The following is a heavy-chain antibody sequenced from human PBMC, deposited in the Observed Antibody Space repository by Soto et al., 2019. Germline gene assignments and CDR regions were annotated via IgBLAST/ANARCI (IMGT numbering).Heavy chain of an antibody. CDR2: INLSGST. CDR1: GGSFSGYY. V-gene: IGHV4-34*01. CDR3: ARDKITGLFDY. Sequence: PSETLSLTCAVYGGSFSGYYWTWIRQPPGTGLEWNGEINLSGSTNYNPSLKSLVTISVDTSKNQFSLKLTSVTAADTAVYYCARDKITGLFDYWGQGTLVTVSS. D-gene: IGHD2-8*02. J-gene: IGHJ4*02.